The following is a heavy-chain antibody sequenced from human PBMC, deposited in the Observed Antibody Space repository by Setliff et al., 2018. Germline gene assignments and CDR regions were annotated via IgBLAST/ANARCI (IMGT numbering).Heavy chain of an antibody. V-gene: IGHV1-18*01. CDR3: TRVVYYASGSSLSYGMDV. D-gene: IGHD3-10*01. CDR1: GYTFSNYG. Sequence: GASVKVSCKASGYTFSNYGITWVRQAPGQGLEWMGWISAYTGNTKFAQKFQGRVTMTTDTSTSTAYLELRSLTSDDTAVYYCTRVVYYASGSSLSYGMDVWGQGTAVTVSS. J-gene: IGHJ6*02. CDR2: ISAYTGNT.